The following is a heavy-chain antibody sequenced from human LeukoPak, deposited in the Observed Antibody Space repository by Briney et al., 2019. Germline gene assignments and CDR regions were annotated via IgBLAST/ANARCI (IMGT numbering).Heavy chain of an antibody. CDR2: IKQDGSEK. J-gene: IGHJ4*02. CDR3: AREASGSYYY. CDR1: GFTFSSYW. D-gene: IGHD1-26*01. Sequence: PGGSLRLSCAASGFTFSSYWKSWVRQAPGKGLEWVANIKQDGSEKYYVDSVKGRFTISRDNAKNSLYLQMNSLRAEDTAVYYCAREASGSYYYWGQGTLVTVSS. V-gene: IGHV3-7*01.